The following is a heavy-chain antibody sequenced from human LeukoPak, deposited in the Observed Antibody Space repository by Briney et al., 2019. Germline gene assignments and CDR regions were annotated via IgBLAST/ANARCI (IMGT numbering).Heavy chain of an antibody. CDR1: GGSISSRNSD. Sequence: SETLSLTCTVSGGSISSRNSDWGWIRQPPGRGLEWIGSVYYRGSAHYNPSLESRVSISVDTSKNHFSLKLSSVTAADTAVYYCAREEEDWNDNDFFGYWGQGILVTVSS. CDR3: AREEEDWNDNDFFGY. CDR2: VYYRGSA. V-gene: IGHV4-39*07. D-gene: IGHD1-1*01. J-gene: IGHJ4*02.